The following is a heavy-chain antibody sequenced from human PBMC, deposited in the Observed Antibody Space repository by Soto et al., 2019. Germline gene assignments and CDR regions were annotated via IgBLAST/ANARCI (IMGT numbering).Heavy chain of an antibody. D-gene: IGHD3-10*01. V-gene: IGHV3-23*01. CDR3: AKVRASYLSASYFYYGLDV. CDR1: GFTFSHYV. CDR2: TSGSGSTV. J-gene: IGHJ6*02. Sequence: EVQLLESGGGVVRPGGSLRLSCAASGFTFSHYVLSWVRQAPGRGLEWVSSTSGSGSTVYLADSVRGRFTMSRDLSRNTVSLQMNSLRAEDTAIYYCAKVRASYLSASYFYYGLDVWGQGTTVTVS.